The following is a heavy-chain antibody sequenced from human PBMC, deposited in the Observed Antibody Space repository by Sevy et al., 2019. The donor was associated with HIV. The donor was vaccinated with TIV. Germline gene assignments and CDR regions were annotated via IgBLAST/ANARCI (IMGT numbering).Heavy chain of an antibody. D-gene: IGHD2-8*01. Sequence: GGSLRLSCAASGFTFGNYSMSWVRQPPGKGLEWVSTLSFGGGEINYADSVKGRFTISRDNSKSSVYLQMNNLRPEDTAVYYCAREGCTKPHDYWGQGTLVTVSS. J-gene: IGHJ4*02. CDR2: LSFGGGEI. CDR3: AREGCTKPHDY. CDR1: GFTFGNYS. V-gene: IGHV3-23*01.